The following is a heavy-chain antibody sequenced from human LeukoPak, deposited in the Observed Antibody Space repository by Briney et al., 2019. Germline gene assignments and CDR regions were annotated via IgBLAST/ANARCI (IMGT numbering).Heavy chain of an antibody. D-gene: IGHD5-24*01. Sequence: GASLKVSCKASGYTFSGYAVHWVRQVPGQRFEWMGWINAGNGHTKYSQNFQGRVTITRDSSANIVYMELSSLTSEDTAVYYCARGIWSATRVDYYLDNWGQGTLVTVSS. J-gene: IGHJ4*02. CDR1: GYTFSGYA. CDR2: INAGNGHT. CDR3: ARGIWSATRVDYYLDN. V-gene: IGHV1-3*01.